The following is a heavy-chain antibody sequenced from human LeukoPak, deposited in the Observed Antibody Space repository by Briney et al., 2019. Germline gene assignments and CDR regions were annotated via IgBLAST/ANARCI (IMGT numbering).Heavy chain of an antibody. CDR1: GFTFSNYW. J-gene: IGHJ6*02. Sequence: GGSLRLSCAASGFTFSNYWMTWVRQAPGKGLEWVANINRDGSERYYVDSVKGRFTISRDDAKSSLYLQMNSLRAEDTAVYYCAGRNAMDVWGQGTTVIVFS. CDR3: AGRNAMDV. V-gene: IGHV3-7*03. CDR2: INRDGSER.